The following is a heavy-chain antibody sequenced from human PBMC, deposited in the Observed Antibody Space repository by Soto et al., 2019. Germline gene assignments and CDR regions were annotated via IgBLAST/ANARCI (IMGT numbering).Heavy chain of an antibody. Sequence: ASVKVSCKASGYRFTSFGISWVRQAPGQGLEWRGWISVHDGNTNYAQKLQGRVTMTTDTSTSTAYMELRSLNSDDTAVYYCAREEDFGDSLFDYWGQGTLVTVSS. V-gene: IGHV1-18*01. D-gene: IGHD4-17*01. J-gene: IGHJ4*02. CDR1: GYRFTSFG. CDR2: ISVHDGNT. CDR3: AREEDFGDSLFDY.